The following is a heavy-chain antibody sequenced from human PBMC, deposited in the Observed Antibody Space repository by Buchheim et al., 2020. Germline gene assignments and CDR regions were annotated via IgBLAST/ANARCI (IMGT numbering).Heavy chain of an antibody. CDR1: GGSFSGYY. D-gene: IGHD3-16*01. CDR3: ARVVYLIARKDAVLSYYYYYYYMDV. V-gene: IGHV4-34*01. Sequence: QVQLQQWGAGLLKPSETLSLTCAVYGGSFSGYYWSWIRQPPGKGLEWIGEINHSGSTNYNPSLKSRITISVDTSKNQLSLKLSSVTAADTAVYYCARVVYLIARKDAVLSYYYYYYYMDVWGKGTT. J-gene: IGHJ6*03. CDR2: INHSGST.